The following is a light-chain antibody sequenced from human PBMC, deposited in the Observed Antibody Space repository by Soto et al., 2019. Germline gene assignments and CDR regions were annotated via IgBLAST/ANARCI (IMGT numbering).Light chain of an antibody. J-gene: IGLJ2*01. V-gene: IGLV2-14*01. CDR1: SSDFGGYNY. CDR2: DVS. Sequence: QSALTQPASVSGSPGQSITISCTGTSSDFGGYNYVSWYQQHPGKAPKLMIYDVSNRPSGVSNRFSGSKSGNTASLTISGLQAEDEADYYCSSYTSSITYVVFGGGTKLTVL. CDR3: SSYTSSITYVV.